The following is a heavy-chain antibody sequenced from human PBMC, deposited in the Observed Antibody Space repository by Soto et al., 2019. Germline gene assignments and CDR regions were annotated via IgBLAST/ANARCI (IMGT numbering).Heavy chain of an antibody. CDR3: TSSYSIRWQQGVYYYAMAV. Sequence: PGGSLRLSCTASGFTFGDYAMSWFRHAPGKGLEWVGFIRSKAYGGTTEYAASVKGRFTISRDDSKSIAYLQMNSLKTEDTAVYYCTSSYSIRWQQGVYYYAMAVCGQCTPVTVS. J-gene: IGHJ6*02. V-gene: IGHV3-49*03. CDR2: IRSKAYGGTT. CDR1: GFTFGDYA. D-gene: IGHD6-13*01.